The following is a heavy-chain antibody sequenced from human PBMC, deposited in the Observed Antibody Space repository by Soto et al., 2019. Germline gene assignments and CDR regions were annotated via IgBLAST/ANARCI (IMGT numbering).Heavy chain of an antibody. CDR3: ARGGNSYGSY. CDR2: INPNSGNT. CDR1: GYTFTDYY. Sequence: ASVKGSCKASGYTFTDYYMQWVRQAPGQGLEWMGWINPNSGNTGYAQKFQGRVTMTRNTSISTAYMELSSLRSEDTAVYYCARGGNSYGSYWGQGTLVTVSS. D-gene: IGHD5-18*01. V-gene: IGHV1-8*02. J-gene: IGHJ4*02.